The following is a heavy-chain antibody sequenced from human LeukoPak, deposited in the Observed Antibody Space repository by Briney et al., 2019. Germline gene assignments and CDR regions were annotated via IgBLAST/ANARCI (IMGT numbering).Heavy chain of an antibody. CDR3: ARGYYDSSAYYYDY. V-gene: IGHV4-59*01. J-gene: IGHJ4*02. Sequence: PSETLSLTCAVYGGSFSGCYWSWIRRPPGKGLEWIGYIYYSGSTNYNPSLKSRVTISVDTSKNQFSLKLSSVTAADTAVYYCARGYYDSSAYYYDYWGQGTLVTVSS. D-gene: IGHD3-22*01. CDR2: IYYSGST. CDR1: GGSFSGCY.